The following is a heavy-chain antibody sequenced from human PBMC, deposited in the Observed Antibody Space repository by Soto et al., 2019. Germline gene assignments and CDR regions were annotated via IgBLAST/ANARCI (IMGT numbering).Heavy chain of an antibody. Sequence: EVQLVESGGGLVQPGGSLRLSCTASGFTFSDSWMTWVRQAPGKGLEWVARIKPDESEKKYADSVKGRFSISRDNAKNSMYLQMDSLRGXXXAVYYCVRGGSNYASWGQGTLVTVSS. CDR2: IKPDESEK. V-gene: IGHV3-7*01. D-gene: IGHD4-4*01. CDR1: GFTFSDSW. CDR3: VRGGSNYAS. J-gene: IGHJ5*02.